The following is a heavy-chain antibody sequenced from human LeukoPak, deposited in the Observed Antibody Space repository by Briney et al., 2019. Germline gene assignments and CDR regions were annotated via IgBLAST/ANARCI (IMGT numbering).Heavy chain of an antibody. CDR2: ISIYNGNT. D-gene: IGHD3-3*01. CDR3: ATITYDFWSGYYMPDDP. Sequence: ASVKVSCKASGYTFTNYGISWVRQAPGQGLEWMGWISIYNGNTDYAQKLRGRVTMTTDTSTSTAYMELRSLRSDDPAVYYCATITYDFWSGYYMPDDPWGQGTLVTVSS. CDR1: GYTFTNYG. J-gene: IGHJ5*02. V-gene: IGHV1-18*01.